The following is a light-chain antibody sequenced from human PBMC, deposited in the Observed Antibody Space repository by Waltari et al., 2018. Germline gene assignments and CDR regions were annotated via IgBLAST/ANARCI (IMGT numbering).Light chain of an antibody. Sequence: DIQMTQSPSTLSASVRDRVTITCRASQSISSWLAWYKKKPGKAPKLLIYQASSLESGVPSRFSGSGSGTEFTLTISSLQPDDFATYYCQQYNSYPWTFGQGTKVEIK. CDR1: QSISSW. J-gene: IGKJ1*01. CDR2: QAS. CDR3: QQYNSYPWT. V-gene: IGKV1-5*03.